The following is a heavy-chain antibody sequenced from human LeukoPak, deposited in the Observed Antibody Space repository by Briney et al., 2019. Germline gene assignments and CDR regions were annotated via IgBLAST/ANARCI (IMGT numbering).Heavy chain of an antibody. V-gene: IGHV1-2*06. CDR1: GYTFTDYH. J-gene: IGHJ4*02. CDR3: ASAYSSGWSLDY. D-gene: IGHD6-19*01. CDR2: INPNSGGA. Sequence: ASVKVSCKASGYTFTDYHVHWVRQAPGQGLEWTGRINPNSGGANCVQKFQGRVSMTRDTSISTAYMELSSLTSDDTAVYYCASAYSSGWSLDYWGQGTLVTVSS.